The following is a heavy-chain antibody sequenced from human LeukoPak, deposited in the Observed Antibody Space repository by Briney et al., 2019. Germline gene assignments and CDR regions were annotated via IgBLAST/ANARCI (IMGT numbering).Heavy chain of an antibody. Sequence: SQTLSLTCTVSGGSISSGGYYWSWIRQPPGKGLEWIGYIYCSGSTNYNPSLKSRVTISVDTSKNQFSLKLSSVTAADTAVYYCARTFSTRTYDYRDFFDYWGQGTLVTVSS. D-gene: IGHD4-17*01. V-gene: IGHV4-30-4*07. CDR3: ARTFSTRTYDYRDFFDY. CDR2: IYCSGST. CDR1: GGSISSGGYY. J-gene: IGHJ4*02.